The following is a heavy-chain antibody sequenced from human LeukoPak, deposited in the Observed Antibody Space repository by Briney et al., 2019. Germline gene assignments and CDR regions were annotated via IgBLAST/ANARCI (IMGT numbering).Heavy chain of an antibody. CDR1: GGSISSYY. V-gene: IGHV4-59*01. J-gene: IGHJ3*02. D-gene: IGHD3-10*01. CDR2: IYYSGST. CDR3: ASWGDYYGSGHRNAFDI. Sequence: SETLSLTCTVSGGSISSYYWSWIRQPPGRGLEWIGYIYYSGSTNYNPSLKSRVTISVDTSKNQFSLKLSSVTAADTAVYYCASWGDYYGSGHRNAFDIWGQGTMVTVSS.